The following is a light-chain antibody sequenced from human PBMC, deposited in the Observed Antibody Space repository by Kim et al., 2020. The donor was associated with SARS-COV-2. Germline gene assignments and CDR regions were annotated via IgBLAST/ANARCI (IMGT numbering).Light chain of an antibody. CDR3: QTWGSGSVI. V-gene: IGLV4-69*01. J-gene: IGLJ2*01. CDR1: SGHIPYA. Sequence: PNKLTCTLSSGHIPYAIAWHQKQPEKGPRYLMKVYSDGSHTKGDGIPDRFSGSSSGAERYLTISTLQSADEADYYCQTWGSGSVIFGGGTQLTVL. CDR2: VYSDGSH.